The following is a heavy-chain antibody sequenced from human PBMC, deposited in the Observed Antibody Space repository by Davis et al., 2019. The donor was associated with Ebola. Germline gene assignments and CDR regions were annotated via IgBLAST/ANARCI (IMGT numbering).Heavy chain of an antibody. CDR1: GFTFSSYA. Sequence: SLKTPCAASGFTFSSYAMHRVRQAPGKGLEWVAVISYDGSNKYYADSVKGRFTISRDNSKNTLYLQMNSLRAEDTAVYYCARLGSSGYYRGYYFDYWGQGTLVTVSS. CDR3: ARLGSSGYYRGYYFDY. V-gene: IGHV3-30-3*01. J-gene: IGHJ4*02. CDR2: ISYDGSNK. D-gene: IGHD3-22*01.